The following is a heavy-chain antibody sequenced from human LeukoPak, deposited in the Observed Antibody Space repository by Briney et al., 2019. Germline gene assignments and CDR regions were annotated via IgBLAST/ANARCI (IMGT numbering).Heavy chain of an antibody. V-gene: IGHV1-2*02. CDR2: INPNSGGT. CDR3: ARGPEPVLRYFDWLNAFDI. Sequence: GASVKVSCKASGYTFTGYYMHWVRQAPGQGPEWMGWINPNSGGTNYAQKFQGRVTMTRDTSISTAYMELSRLRSDDTAVYYCARGPEPVLRYFDWLNAFDIWGQGTMVTVSS. CDR1: GYTFTGYY. D-gene: IGHD3-9*01. J-gene: IGHJ3*02.